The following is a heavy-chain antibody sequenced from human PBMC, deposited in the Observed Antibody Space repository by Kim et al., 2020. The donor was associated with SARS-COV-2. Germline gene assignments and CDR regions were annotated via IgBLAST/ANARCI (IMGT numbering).Heavy chain of an antibody. J-gene: IGHJ6*02. Sequence: YVKGRVTISRDNSKNAVYLQMNSLRAEETAVYYCARDRDGYSYGSSGMDVWGQGTTVTVSS. V-gene: IGHV3-30*07. D-gene: IGHD5-18*01. CDR3: ARDRDGYSYGSSGMDV.